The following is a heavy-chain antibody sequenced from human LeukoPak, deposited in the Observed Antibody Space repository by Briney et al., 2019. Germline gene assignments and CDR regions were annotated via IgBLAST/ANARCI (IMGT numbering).Heavy chain of an antibody. Sequence: RTSETLSLTCTVSGGSISSGDYFWSWIRQPPGQGLEWIGYISHSGGTYYNPSLKSRVTISIDTSKSQFSLKLYSVTAADTVVYYCAREGLEDSGGYAYWFDPWGQGTLVTVSS. V-gene: IGHV4-30-4*01. CDR1: GGSISSGDYF. D-gene: IGHD3-22*01. J-gene: IGHJ5*02. CDR3: AREGLEDSGGYAYWFDP. CDR2: ISHSGGT.